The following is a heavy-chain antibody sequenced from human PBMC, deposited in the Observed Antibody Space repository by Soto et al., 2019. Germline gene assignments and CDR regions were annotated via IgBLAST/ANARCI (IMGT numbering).Heavy chain of an antibody. CDR1: GGSFSSYY. CDR3: ARGGGRGGDSDAFDI. CDR2: INHSAST. V-gene: IGHV4-34*01. D-gene: IGHD2-21*02. J-gene: IGHJ3*02. Sequence: SETLSLTCVVYGGSFSSYYWTWIRQVPGKGLEWIGEINHSASTNYNLSLKSRVTISEDTSKNQFSLKLNSVTAADTAVYFCARGGGRGGDSDAFDIWGQGTMVTVSS.